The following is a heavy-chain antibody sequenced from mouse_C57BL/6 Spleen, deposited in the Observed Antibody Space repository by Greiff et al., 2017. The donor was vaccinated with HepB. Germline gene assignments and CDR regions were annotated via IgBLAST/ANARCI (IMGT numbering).Heavy chain of an antibody. CDR3: ARPYGSSPYAMDY. J-gene: IGHJ4*01. CDR2: IDPSDSYT. Sequence: QVQLQQSGAELVRPGTSVKLSCKASGYTFTSYWMHWVKQRPGQGLEWIGVIDPSDSYTNYNQKFKGKATLTVDTSSSTAYMQLSSLTSEDSAVYYCARPYGSSPYAMDYWGQGTSVTVSS. D-gene: IGHD1-1*01. CDR1: GYTFTSYW. V-gene: IGHV1-59*01.